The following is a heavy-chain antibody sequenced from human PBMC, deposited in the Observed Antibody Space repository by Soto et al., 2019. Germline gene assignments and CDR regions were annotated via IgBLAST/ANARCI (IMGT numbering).Heavy chain of an antibody. D-gene: IGHD5-18*01. CDR2: ISGSGGST. Sequence: GGSLRLSCAASGFTFSSYAMSWVRQAPGKGLEWVSAISGSGGSTYYADSVKGRFTISRDNSKNTLYLQMNSLRAEDTAVYYCAKGLTSGYSYGSDYWGQGTLVTVSS. CDR3: AKGLTSGYSYGSDY. J-gene: IGHJ4*02. V-gene: IGHV3-23*01. CDR1: GFTFSSYA.